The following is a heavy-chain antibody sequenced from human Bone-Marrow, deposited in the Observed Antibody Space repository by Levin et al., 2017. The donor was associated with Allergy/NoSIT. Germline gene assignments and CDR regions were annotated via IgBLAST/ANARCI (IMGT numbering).Heavy chain of an antibody. CDR2: INPGGGSA. Sequence: GESLKISCKASVYTFSNYEMHWVRQAPGQGLEWMGVINPGGGSAGFAQKFQGRISMTRDTPTNTVYMELRGLRFEDAAVYHCARGASCGGDCYYFDYWGQGTLVTVSS. CDR3: ARGASCGGDCYYFDY. J-gene: IGHJ4*02. CDR1: VYTFSNYE. V-gene: IGHV1-46*01. D-gene: IGHD2-21*02.